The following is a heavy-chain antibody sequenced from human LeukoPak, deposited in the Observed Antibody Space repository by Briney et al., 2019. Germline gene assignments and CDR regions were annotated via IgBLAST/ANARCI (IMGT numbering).Heavy chain of an antibody. CDR2: INHSGST. J-gene: IGHJ4*02. CDR3: ARGLYYYGSGSYSPVY. D-gene: IGHD3-10*01. V-gene: IGHV4-34*01. Sequence: PSETLSLTCAVYGGSFSGYYWSWIRQPPGKGLEWIGEINHSGSTNYNPSLKSRVTISVDTSKNQFSLKLSSVTAADTAVYYCARGLYYYGSGSYSPVYWGQGTLVTVSS. CDR1: GGSFSGYY.